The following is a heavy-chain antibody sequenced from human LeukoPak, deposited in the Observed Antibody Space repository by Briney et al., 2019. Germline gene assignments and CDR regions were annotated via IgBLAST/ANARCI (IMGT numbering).Heavy chain of an antibody. V-gene: IGHV4-59*01. CDR3: ARGGSSSVN. Sequence: SETLSLTCTVSGGSISNYYWSWIRQPPGKGLEWIGFIYYSGDTNYNPSLKSRVTISVDTSKNQFSLKLNSATAADTAVYYCARGGSSSVNWGQGTLVTVSS. J-gene: IGHJ4*02. CDR1: GGSISNYY. CDR2: IYYSGDT. D-gene: IGHD6-6*01.